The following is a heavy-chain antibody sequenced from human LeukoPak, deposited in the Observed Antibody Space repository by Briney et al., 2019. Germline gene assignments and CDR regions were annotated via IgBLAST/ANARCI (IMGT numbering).Heavy chain of an antibody. CDR3: AACSGGSCYNWFDP. CDR1: GFTFSSYA. CDR2: ISGSGGST. D-gene: IGHD2-15*01. J-gene: IGHJ5*02. Sequence: GGSLRLSRAASGFTFSSYAMSWVRRAPGKGLEWVSAISGSGGSTYYADSVKGRFTISRDNSKNTLYLQMNSLRAEDTAVYYCAACSGGSCYNWFDPWGQGTLVTVSS. V-gene: IGHV3-23*01.